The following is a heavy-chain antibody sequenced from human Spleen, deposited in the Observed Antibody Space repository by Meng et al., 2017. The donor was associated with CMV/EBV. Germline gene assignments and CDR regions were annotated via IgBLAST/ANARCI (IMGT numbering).Heavy chain of an antibody. CDR1: GFTFSSYE. J-gene: IGHJ5*02. CDR3: ARVYSSGWYNWFDP. D-gene: IGHD6-19*01. Sequence: GGSLRLSCAASGFTFSSYEMNWVRQAPGKGLEWVSYISSRGSTIYYADSVKGRFTISRDNANNSLYLQMNSLRAEDTAVYYCARVYSSGWYNWFDPWGRGTLVTVSS. V-gene: IGHV3-48*03. CDR2: ISSRGSTI.